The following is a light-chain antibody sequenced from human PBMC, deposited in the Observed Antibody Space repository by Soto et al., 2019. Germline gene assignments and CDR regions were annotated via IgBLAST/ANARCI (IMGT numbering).Light chain of an antibody. CDR2: DEY. Sequence: EMVLKPSPATLSVAPGERAPLYGISSQSVSSSYLAWYQQKHGQTPRLLIYDEYNRATGIPARFSGSGSGKDFTITISRMENEDLAVYYCQQYGSSLRTCGKGT. V-gene: IGKV3-20*01. CDR1: QSVSSSY. CDR3: QQYGSSLRT. J-gene: IGKJ1*01.